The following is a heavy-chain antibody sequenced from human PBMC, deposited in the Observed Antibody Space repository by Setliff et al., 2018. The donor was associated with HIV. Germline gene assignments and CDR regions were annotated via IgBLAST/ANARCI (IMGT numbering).Heavy chain of an antibody. D-gene: IGHD3-10*01. J-gene: IGHJ6*03. CDR1: GGSFSGYS. Sequence: SETLSLTCTVSGGSFSGYSWTWIRQPPGKGLEWIGSINYRGNTYYNPSLKSRAAISVDTSKNQISLKLSSVTAADTAVYYCASLDGSESPYIYYYYMDVWGKGTAVTVSS. CDR2: INYRGNT. V-gene: IGHV4-34*01. CDR3: ASLDGSESPYIYYYYMDV.